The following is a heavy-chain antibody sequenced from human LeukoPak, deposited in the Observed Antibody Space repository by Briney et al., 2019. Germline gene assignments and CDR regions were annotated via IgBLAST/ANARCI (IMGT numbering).Heavy chain of an antibody. CDR3: ARGFRYSISWYREYYFDY. CDR1: GGSISSYY. J-gene: IGHJ4*02. CDR2: IYYSGST. Sequence: SETLSLTCTVSGGSISSYYWSWIRQPPGKGLEGIGYIYYSGSTNYNHSLESRVTITVNTSKNQFTLKLSSVNAADTAVYYCARGFRYSISWYREYYFDYWGQGTLVTVSS. D-gene: IGHD6-13*01. V-gene: IGHV4-59*01.